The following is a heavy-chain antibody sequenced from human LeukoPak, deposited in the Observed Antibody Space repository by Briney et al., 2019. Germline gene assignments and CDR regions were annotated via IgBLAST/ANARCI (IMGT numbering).Heavy chain of an antibody. CDR2: MNPNSGNT. Sequence: VASVKVSCRASGYTFTSYDINWVRQATGQGLEWMGWMNPNSGNTGYAQKFQGRVTMTRNTSISTAYMELSSLRSEDTAVYYCASSDNWNDDLDAFDIWGQGTMVTVSS. D-gene: IGHD1-20*01. V-gene: IGHV1-8*01. J-gene: IGHJ3*02. CDR1: GYTFTSYD. CDR3: ASSDNWNDDLDAFDI.